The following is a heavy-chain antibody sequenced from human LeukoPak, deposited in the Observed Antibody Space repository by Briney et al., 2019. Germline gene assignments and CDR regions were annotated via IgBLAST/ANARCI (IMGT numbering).Heavy chain of an antibody. CDR3: ARVVGGAPYSSSWYHPFDY. J-gene: IGHJ4*02. V-gene: IGHV3-30*03. Sequence: PGGSLRLSCAASGFTFSSYGMHWVRQAPGKGLEWVAVISYDGSNKYYADSVKGRFTISRDNAKNSLYLQMNSLRAEDTALYHCARVVGGAPYSSSWYHPFDYWGQGTLVTVSS. CDR1: GFTFSSYG. D-gene: IGHD6-13*01. CDR2: ISYDGSNK.